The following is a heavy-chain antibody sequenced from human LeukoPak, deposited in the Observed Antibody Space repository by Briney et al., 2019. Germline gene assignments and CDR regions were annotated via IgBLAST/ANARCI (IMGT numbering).Heavy chain of an antibody. V-gene: IGHV1-2*02. Sequence: ASVKVSCKASGYTFTGYYMHWVRQAPGQGLEWMGWINPNSGGTNYAQKFQGRVTMTRDTSISTAYMEVSRLRSDDTAVYYCATTRVGYSYASVIYYWGQGTLVTVSS. CDR3: ATTRVGYSYASVIYY. CDR1: GYTFTGYY. CDR2: INPNSGGT. J-gene: IGHJ4*02. D-gene: IGHD5-18*01.